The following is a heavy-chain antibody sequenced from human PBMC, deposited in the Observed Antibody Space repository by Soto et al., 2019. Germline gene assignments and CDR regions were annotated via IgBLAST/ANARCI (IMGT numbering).Heavy chain of an antibody. CDR2: IIPLLDIA. Sequence: QVQLVQSGAEVKKPGSSVKVSGKTSGGTFSNDIITWVLQAPGQGLEWMGRIIPLLDIANSAQKFQGRVTITADKSTSTAYMELNSLRSEDTAVYYCARDSPIGSTFSGYEAIDYWGQGTLVTVSS. CDR1: GGTFSNDI. D-gene: IGHD5-12*01. J-gene: IGHJ4*02. CDR3: ARDSPIGSTFSGYEAIDY. V-gene: IGHV1-69*08.